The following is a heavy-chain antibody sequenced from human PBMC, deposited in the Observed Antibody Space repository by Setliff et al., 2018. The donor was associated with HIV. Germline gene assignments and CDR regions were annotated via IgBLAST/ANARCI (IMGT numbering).Heavy chain of an antibody. J-gene: IGHJ6*02. CDR3: AREIVNDYNFWSGYYYYYYGMDV. CDR2: IYTSGST. V-gene: IGHV4-61*08. CDR1: GGSITSGGYY. D-gene: IGHD3-3*01. Sequence: PSETLSLTCTVSGGSITSGGYYWSWIRQHPGKGLEWIGYIYTSGSTNYNPSLKSRVTISVDTSKNQFSLKLSSATAADTAVYYCAREIVNDYNFWSGYYYYYYGMDVWGQGTTVTVSS.